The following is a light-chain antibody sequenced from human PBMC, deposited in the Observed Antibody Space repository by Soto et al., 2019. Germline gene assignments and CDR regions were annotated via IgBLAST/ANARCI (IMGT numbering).Light chain of an antibody. Sequence: QSALTQPASVSGSPGQSFTISCTGTSSDVGGYNYVSWYQQHPGKAPKLIIYDVSNRPSGVSNRFSGSKSGNTASLTISGLQAEDEADYYCSSYTSSSTLVFGGGTKLTVL. J-gene: IGLJ2*01. CDR2: DVS. V-gene: IGLV2-14*03. CDR1: SSDVGGYNY. CDR3: SSYTSSSTLV.